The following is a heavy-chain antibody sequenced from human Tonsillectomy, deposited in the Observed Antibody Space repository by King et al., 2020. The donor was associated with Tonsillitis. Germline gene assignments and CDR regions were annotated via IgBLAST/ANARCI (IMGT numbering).Heavy chain of an antibody. V-gene: IGHV3-30*01. CDR1: GFTFSRYA. Sequence: VQLVESGGGVVQPGGSLSLSCAASGFTFSRYAVHWVRQAPGKGLEWVAVISYDGSKEHYADSVKGRFTISRDNSKNTLYLQMNSLRPEDTAVFCCARDSLSADFGDYVYYFDYWGQGTLVTVSS. D-gene: IGHD4-17*01. J-gene: IGHJ4*02. CDR2: ISYDGSKE. CDR3: ARDSLSADFGDYVYYFDY.